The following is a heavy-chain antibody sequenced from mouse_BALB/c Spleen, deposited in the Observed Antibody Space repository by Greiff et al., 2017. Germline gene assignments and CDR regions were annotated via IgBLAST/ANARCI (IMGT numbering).Heavy chain of an antibody. V-gene: IGHV5-6-5*01. J-gene: IGHJ4*01. CDR2: ISSGGST. D-gene: IGHD2-2*01. CDR3: ARVWLRRDYYAMDY. Sequence: EVMLVESGGGLVKPGGSLKLSCAASGFTFSSYAMSWVRQTPEKRLEWVASISSGGSTYYPDSVKGRFTISRDNARNILYLQMSSLRSEDTAMYYCARVWLRRDYYAMDYWGQGTSVTVSS. CDR1: GFTFSSYA.